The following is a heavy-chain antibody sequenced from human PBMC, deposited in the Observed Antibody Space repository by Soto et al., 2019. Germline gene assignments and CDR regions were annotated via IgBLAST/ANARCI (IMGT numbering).Heavy chain of an antibody. D-gene: IGHD2-2*01. CDR1: GFTFSSYG. Sequence: GGSLRLSCAASGFTFSSYGMHWVRQAPGKGLEWVAVIWYDGSNKYYVDSVKGRFTISRDNAKNSLYLQMNSLRAEDTAVYYCARVYGQPAKPNSYYYYYYMDVWGKGTTVTVSS. V-gene: IGHV3-33*01. J-gene: IGHJ6*03. CDR2: IWYDGSNK. CDR3: ARVYGQPAKPNSYYYYYYMDV.